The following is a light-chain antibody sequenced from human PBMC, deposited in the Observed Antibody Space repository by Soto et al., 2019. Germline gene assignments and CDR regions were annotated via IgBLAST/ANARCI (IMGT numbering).Light chain of an antibody. Sequence: DIQLTQSPFFLSASVGERVTITCRASQGIRSYLAWYQQRPGKAPELLIYGASTLRTGVASRFSGSGSGTEFTLTVSSLQPEDFATYFCQQLNIFPPLFTFGPGTKVDIK. CDR2: GAS. CDR1: QGIRSY. V-gene: IGKV1-9*01. J-gene: IGKJ3*01. CDR3: QQLNIFPPLFT.